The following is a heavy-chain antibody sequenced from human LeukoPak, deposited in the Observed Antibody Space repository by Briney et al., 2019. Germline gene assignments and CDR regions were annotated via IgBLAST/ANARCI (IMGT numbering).Heavy chain of an antibody. CDR2: INPNGGGT. D-gene: IGHD6-19*01. CDR1: GYTFTGYY. CDR3: AREYSSGLYNWFDP. V-gene: IGHV1-2*02. Sequence: ASVKVSCKASGYTFTGYYMRWVRQAPGQGLEWMGWINPNGGGTNYAQKLQGRFTMTRDTSISTAYMELSRLTSDDTAVYYCAREYSSGLYNWFDPWGQGALVTVSS. J-gene: IGHJ5*02.